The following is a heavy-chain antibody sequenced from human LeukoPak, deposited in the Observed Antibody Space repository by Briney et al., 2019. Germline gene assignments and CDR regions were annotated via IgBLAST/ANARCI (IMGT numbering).Heavy chain of an antibody. V-gene: IGHV4-39*07. J-gene: IGHJ4*02. Sequence: SETLSLTCTVSGVSISSSNSYWGWIRQPPGKGLEWIGSIYHSGSTYYNPSLKSRVTISVDTSKNQFSLKLSSVTAADTAVYYCARGGTAMVIGPSTVDYWGQGTLVTVSS. CDR2: IYHSGST. D-gene: IGHD5-18*01. CDR3: ARGGTAMVIGPSTVDY. CDR1: GVSISSSNSY.